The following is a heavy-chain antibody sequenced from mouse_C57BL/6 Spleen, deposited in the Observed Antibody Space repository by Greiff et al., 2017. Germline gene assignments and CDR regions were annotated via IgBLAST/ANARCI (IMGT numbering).Heavy chain of an antibody. CDR2: ISSGSSTI. Sequence: EVKVEESGGGLVKPGGSLKLSCAASGFTFSDYGMHWVRQAPEKGREWVAYISSGSSTIYYADTVKGRFTISRYNAKNTLFLQMTSLRSEDTAMYYCARSPYYYGSSYWYFDVWGTGATVTVSS. CDR3: ARSPYYYGSSYWYFDV. D-gene: IGHD1-1*01. J-gene: IGHJ1*03. CDR1: GFTFSDYG. V-gene: IGHV5-17*01.